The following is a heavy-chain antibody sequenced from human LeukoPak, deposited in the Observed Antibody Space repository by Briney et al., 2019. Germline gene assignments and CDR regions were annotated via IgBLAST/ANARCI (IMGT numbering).Heavy chain of an antibody. Sequence: PGGSLRLSCAASGFTFSSYWMNWVRQAPGKGLEWVANIKQDGSERFYVDSVRGRFTISRDNAKNPLYLQMNSLRAEDTAIYYCARAYSSGWFQAGYWGQGTLVTVSS. J-gene: IGHJ4*02. CDR3: ARAYSSGWFQAGY. CDR2: IKQDGSER. V-gene: IGHV3-7*04. D-gene: IGHD6-19*01. CDR1: GFTFSSYW.